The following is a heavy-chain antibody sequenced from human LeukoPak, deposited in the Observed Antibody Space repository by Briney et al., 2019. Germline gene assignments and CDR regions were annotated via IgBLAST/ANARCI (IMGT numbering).Heavy chain of an antibody. J-gene: IGHJ4*02. CDR2: IVSSGSYI. CDR3: ARGWGYCSSTSCYALDY. Sequence: GGSLRLSCAASGFTFSSYSMNWVRQAPGKGLEWVSSIVSSGSYIYYADSVKGRFTISRDSAKNSLYLQMNSLRAEDTAVYYCARGWGYCSSTSCYALDYWGQGTLVTVSS. CDR1: GFTFSSYS. D-gene: IGHD2-2*01. V-gene: IGHV3-21*01.